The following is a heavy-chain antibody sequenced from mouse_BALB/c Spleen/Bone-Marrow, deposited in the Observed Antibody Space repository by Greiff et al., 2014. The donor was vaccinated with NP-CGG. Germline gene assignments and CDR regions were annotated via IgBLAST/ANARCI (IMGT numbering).Heavy chain of an antibody. CDR2: IWNDGST. CDR1: GFSLTSYG. J-gene: IGHJ2*02. Sequence: QVQLKQSGPGLVAPSQSLSNTCTISGFSLTSYGVHWVRQPPGKGLEWLTVIWNDGSTTYNSALKSRLTISKDNSKSQVFLKMNSLQTDDTGMYYCAKHGGGYFDYWGQGTSLIVSS. CDR3: AKHGGGYFDY. V-gene: IGHV2-6-1*01.